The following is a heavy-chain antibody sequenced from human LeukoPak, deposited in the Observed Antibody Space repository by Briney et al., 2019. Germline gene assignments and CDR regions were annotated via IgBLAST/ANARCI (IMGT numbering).Heavy chain of an antibody. CDR1: AFTFSSYA. Sequence: PGGSLRLSCAASAFTFSSYAMSWVRQAPGKGLEWVSSISGSGTTTYYADSVKGRFTISRDNSKNTLYLQMNSLRAEDTAVYYCAKDRTGYYDTSPDFDYWGQGTLVTVSS. CDR2: ISGSGTTT. V-gene: IGHV3-23*01. J-gene: IGHJ4*02. CDR3: AKDRTGYYDTSPDFDY. D-gene: IGHD3-22*01.